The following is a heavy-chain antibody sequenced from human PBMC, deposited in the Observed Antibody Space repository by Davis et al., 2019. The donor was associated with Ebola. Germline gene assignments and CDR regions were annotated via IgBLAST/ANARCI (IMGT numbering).Heavy chain of an antibody. V-gene: IGHV3-64*01. CDR2: ISSNGGST. J-gene: IGHJ4*02. CDR1: GFTFSSYA. Sequence: GESLKISCAASGFTFSSYAMHWVRQAPGKGLEYVSAISSNGGSTYYANSVKGRFTISRDNSKNTLYLRMGSLRAEDMAVYYCARDQMKWELLGYIDYWGQGTLVTVSS. D-gene: IGHD1-26*01. CDR3: ARDQMKWELLGYIDY.